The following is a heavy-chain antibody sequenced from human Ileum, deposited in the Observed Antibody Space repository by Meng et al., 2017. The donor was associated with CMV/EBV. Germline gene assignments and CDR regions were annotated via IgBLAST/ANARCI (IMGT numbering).Heavy chain of an antibody. D-gene: IGHD5-18*01. CDR3: ARGVYSYDAS. J-gene: IGHJ4*02. V-gene: IGHV4-39*07. CDR1: GGSISRSTYY. CDR2: IYSTGST. Sequence: QGQLQESGPGLVKPSETLSLTCTVSGGSISRSTYYWGWIRQPPGKGLEWIGSIYSTGSTYYNPSLKSRLTISIDTSNNQFSLKLTSMTAADTAVYYCARGVYSYDASWGQGTLVTVSS.